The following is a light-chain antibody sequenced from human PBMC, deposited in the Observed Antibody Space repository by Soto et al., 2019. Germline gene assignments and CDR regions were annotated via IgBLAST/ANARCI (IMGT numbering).Light chain of an antibody. CDR2: GAF. CDR1: QSISSSY. CDR3: QHYGSSPLFT. J-gene: IGKJ3*01. Sequence: EIVLTQSPGTLSLSPGERATLSCRASQSISSSYLAWYQQKPGQAPRLLIYGAFNRATGVPDRFSGSGSGTDFTLTISRLEPEDFAVYYCQHYGSSPLFTFCPGTKVDIK. V-gene: IGKV3-20*01.